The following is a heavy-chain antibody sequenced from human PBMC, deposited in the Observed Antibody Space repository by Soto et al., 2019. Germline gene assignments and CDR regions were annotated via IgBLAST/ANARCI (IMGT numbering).Heavy chain of an antibody. CDR2: ISGGGDKT. D-gene: IGHD2-15*01. CDR1: GFTFRNYH. Sequence: DVQLLESGGGLVQPGGSLRLYCAGSGFTFRNYHMSWVRQAPGQGLEWVSAISGGGDKTYYSDSVKGRFTISRDNSNNMLNLQMNSLRAEDTGIYYCARDSSVVAKADEYWGQGTQVTVSS. CDR3: ARDSSVVAKADEY. J-gene: IGHJ4*02. V-gene: IGHV3-23*01.